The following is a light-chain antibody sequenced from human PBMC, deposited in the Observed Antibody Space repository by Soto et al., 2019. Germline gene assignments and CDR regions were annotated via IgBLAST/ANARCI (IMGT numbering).Light chain of an antibody. CDR1: RSVGSN. CDR2: GAS. CDR3: QQYNNWPPLT. J-gene: IGKJ4*01. Sequence: EIVMTQSPATLSVSPGERATLSCRASRSVGSNLAWYQQKPGQAPRLLIYGASTRATGIPARFSGSGSGTEFTLTISSLQSEDFAVYYCQQYNNWPPLTFGGGTKVELK. V-gene: IGKV3-15*01.